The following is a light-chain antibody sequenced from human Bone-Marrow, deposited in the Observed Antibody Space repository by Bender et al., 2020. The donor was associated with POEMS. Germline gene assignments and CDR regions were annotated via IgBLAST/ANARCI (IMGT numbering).Light chain of an antibody. Sequence: SYDLTQPPSVSVSPGQTARITCSGDALPKQYAYWYQQRPGQAPVLMIYRDKERPSGIPERFSGSSSGTTVTLTISGVQAEDEGDYYCQSADSSGAYAFGSGTKVTVL. V-gene: IGLV3-25*03. CDR2: RDK. J-gene: IGLJ1*01. CDR1: ALPKQY. CDR3: QSADSSGAYA.